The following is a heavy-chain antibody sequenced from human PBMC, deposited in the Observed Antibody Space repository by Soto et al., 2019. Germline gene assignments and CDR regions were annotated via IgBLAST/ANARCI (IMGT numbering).Heavy chain of an antibody. CDR2: ISSSGSTI. CDR1: GFTFSDYY. CDR3: ARDGANAQYCGYDYLIYFQH. D-gene: IGHD5-12*01. J-gene: IGHJ1*01. Sequence: QVQLVESGGGLVKPGGSLRLSCAASGFTFSDYYMSWIRQAPGKGLEWVSYISSSGSTIYYADSVKGRFTISRDNAKNALYLQMNSLRAEDTDVYYCARDGANAQYCGYDYLIYFQHWGQGTLVTVSS. V-gene: IGHV3-11*01.